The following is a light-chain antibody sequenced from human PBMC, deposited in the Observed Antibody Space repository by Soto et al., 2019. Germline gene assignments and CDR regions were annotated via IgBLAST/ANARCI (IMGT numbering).Light chain of an antibody. CDR1: QSISSW. CDR2: DTS. J-gene: IGKJ1*01. V-gene: IGKV1-5*01. Sequence: SASVGDRVAITCRASQSISSWLAWYQQKPGKAPKLLIYDTSSLESGVPSRFSGSGSGTEFTLTISSLQPDDFATYSCQEYNSYPWMFGQGTMVDI. CDR3: QEYNSYPWM.